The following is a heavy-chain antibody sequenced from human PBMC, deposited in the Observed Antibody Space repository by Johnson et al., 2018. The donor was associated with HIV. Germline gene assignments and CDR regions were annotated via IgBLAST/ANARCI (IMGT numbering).Heavy chain of an antibody. Sequence: EVQLVESGGGFVQPGGSLRLSCAASGFTFSSYWMHWVRQAPGKGLVWVSRINSDGSSTSYADSVKCRFTISRDISRNTLYLQMNSLRAEDTAVYYCARGERRWLQSGAFDIWGQGTMVTVSS. D-gene: IGHD5-24*01. CDR1: GFTFSSYW. J-gene: IGHJ3*02. V-gene: IGHV3-74*02. CDR2: INSDGSST. CDR3: ARGERRWLQSGAFDI.